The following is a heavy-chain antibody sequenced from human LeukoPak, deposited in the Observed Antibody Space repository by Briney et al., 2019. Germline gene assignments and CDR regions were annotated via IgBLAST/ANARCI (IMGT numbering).Heavy chain of an antibody. D-gene: IGHD4-11*01. Sequence: SETLSLTCTVSGGSMRSYYWAWIRQPPGKGLEWIGYIYYSGSTNYNPSLESRVTISVDTSKNQFSLKLSSVTAADTAVYYCARLYSSSLGRVFDYWGQGTLVTVSS. CDR1: GGSMRSYY. CDR3: ARLYSSSLGRVFDY. V-gene: IGHV4-59*01. J-gene: IGHJ4*02. CDR2: IYYSGST.